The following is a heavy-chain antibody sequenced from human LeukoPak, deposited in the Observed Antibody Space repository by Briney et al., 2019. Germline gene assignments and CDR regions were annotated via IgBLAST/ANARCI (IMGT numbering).Heavy chain of an antibody. Sequence: GESLKISCKGSGYSFTSYWIGWVRQVPGKGLEWMGIIYPGDSDTRYSPSFQGQVTISADKSISTAYLQWSSLKASDTAMYYCARPRCSGGSCYSVAPLGYFDYWGQGTLVTVSS. D-gene: IGHD2-15*01. CDR2: IYPGDSDT. CDR3: ARPRCSGGSCYSVAPLGYFDY. V-gene: IGHV5-51*01. J-gene: IGHJ4*02. CDR1: GYSFTSYW.